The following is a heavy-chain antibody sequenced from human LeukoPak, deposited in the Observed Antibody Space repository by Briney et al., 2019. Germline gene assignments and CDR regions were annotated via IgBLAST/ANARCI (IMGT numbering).Heavy chain of an antibody. Sequence: GGSLRLSCAASGFTFSGSAMHWVRQASGKGLEWVGRIRSKANSYATAYAASVKGRFTISRDDSKNTAYLQMNSLRAEDTAVYYCARDTQQQLVFWGYYYYMDVWGKGTTVTVSS. CDR2: IRSKANSYAT. CDR3: ARDTQQQLVFWGYYYYMDV. J-gene: IGHJ6*03. V-gene: IGHV3-73*01. CDR1: GFTFSGSA. D-gene: IGHD6-13*01.